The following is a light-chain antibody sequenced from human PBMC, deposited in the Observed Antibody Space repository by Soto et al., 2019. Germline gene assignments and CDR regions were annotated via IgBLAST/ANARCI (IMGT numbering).Light chain of an antibody. CDR2: EVS. Sequence: QSALTQPASVSGSPGQSITISCTGTSSDTAGYNYVSWYQQHPGKAPKPMIYEVSNRPSGVSNRFSGSQSGNTASLTISGLQAEGEANYYCSSYTTCNTPLYVFGTGTKVTVL. CDR3: SSYTTCNTPLYV. V-gene: IGLV2-14*01. J-gene: IGLJ1*01. CDR1: SSDTAGYNY.